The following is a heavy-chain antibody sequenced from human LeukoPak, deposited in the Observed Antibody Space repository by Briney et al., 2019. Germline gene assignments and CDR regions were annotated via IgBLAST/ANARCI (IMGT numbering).Heavy chain of an antibody. CDR3: ARGRNWGSPTCYFDY. D-gene: IGHD7-27*01. V-gene: IGHV1-2*02. CDR1: GYTFTGYY. CDR2: INPNSGGT. J-gene: IGHJ4*02. Sequence: ASVKLSCKASGYTFTGYYMHWVRQAPGQGLGWMGWINPNSGGTNYAQKFQGRVTMTRDTSISTAYMELSRLRSDDTAVYYCARGRNWGSPTCYFDYWGQRTL.